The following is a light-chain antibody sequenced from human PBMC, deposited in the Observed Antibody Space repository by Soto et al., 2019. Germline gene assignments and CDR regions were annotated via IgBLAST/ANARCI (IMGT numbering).Light chain of an antibody. CDR2: DVS. Sequence: QYVLTQPASVSGSPGQSITISCTGTSSDVGGYNYVSWYQQHPGKAPKLMIYDVSNRPSGVSNRLSGSKSGNTASLTISGLQAEDEADYYCSSYTSSXTLFGTGTKVTVL. V-gene: IGLV2-14*01. J-gene: IGLJ1*01. CDR1: SSDVGGYNY. CDR3: SSYTSSXTL.